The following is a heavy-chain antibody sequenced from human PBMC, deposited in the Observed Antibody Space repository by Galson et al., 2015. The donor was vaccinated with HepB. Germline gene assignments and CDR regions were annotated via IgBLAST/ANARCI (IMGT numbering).Heavy chain of an antibody. D-gene: IGHD4-23*01. CDR1: GFTFNTYA. J-gene: IGHJ5*02. CDR3: VKEKTGGGGWYDH. V-gene: IGHV3-64D*06. CDR2: ISSSGGTT. Sequence: SLRLSCAASGFTFNTYAMHWVRQAPGKGLEYVSAISSSGGTTYYADSVKGRFTISRDNSKNTLYLQMSSLRDEDTAVYFCVKEKTGGGGWYDHWGQGTLVTVSS.